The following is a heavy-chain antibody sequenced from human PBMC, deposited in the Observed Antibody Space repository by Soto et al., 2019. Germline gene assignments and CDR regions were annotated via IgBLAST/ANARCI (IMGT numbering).Heavy chain of an antibody. V-gene: IGHV4-59*01. Sequence: PSETLSLTCTVSGGSISSYYWSWIRQPPGKGLEWIGYIYYSGSTNYNPSLKSRVTISVDTSKNQFSLKLSSVTAADTAVYYCARDRSGIAAAAPLVVPYYYYMDVWGKGTTVTVSS. J-gene: IGHJ6*03. D-gene: IGHD6-13*01. CDR3: ARDRSGIAAAAPLVVPYYYYMDV. CDR1: GGSISSYY. CDR2: IYYSGST.